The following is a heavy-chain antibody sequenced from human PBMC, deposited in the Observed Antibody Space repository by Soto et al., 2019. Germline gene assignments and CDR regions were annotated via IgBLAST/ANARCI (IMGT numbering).Heavy chain of an antibody. CDR3: ARGGLPWSANRNWFDP. CDR1: GGSFSGYY. V-gene: IGHV4-34*01. J-gene: IGHJ5*02. CDR2: INHSGST. Sequence: SETLSLTCAVYGGSFSGYYWSWIRQPPGKGLEWIGEINHSGSTNYNPSLKSRVTISVDTSKNQFSLKLSSVTAADTAVYYCARGGLPWSANRNWFDPWGQGTLVTVSS.